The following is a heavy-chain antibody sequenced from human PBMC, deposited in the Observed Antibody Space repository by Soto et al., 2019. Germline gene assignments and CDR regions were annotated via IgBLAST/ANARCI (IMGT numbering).Heavy chain of an antibody. CDR3: AREGPPDIAWFDP. D-gene: IGHD2-15*01. V-gene: IGHV1-69*13. J-gene: IGHJ5*02. CDR2: SA. Sequence: QVQLVQSGGEVKRPGASVKVSCKTSGYTFSNYTISWVRQAPGQGLEWMGGSANSAQKFQGRLTVTADESTSTVYLELSSLTSEDTAVYYCAREGPPDIAWFDPWGQGTLVSVSS. CDR1: GYTFSNYT.